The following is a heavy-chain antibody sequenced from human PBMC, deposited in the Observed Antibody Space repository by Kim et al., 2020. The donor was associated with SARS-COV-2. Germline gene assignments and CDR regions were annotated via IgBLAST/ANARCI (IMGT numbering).Heavy chain of an antibody. J-gene: IGHJ3*02. Sequence: GGSLRLSCAASGFTFSSYWMSWVRQAPGKGLEWVANIKQDGSEKYYVDSVKGRFTISRDNAKNSLYLQMNSLRAEDTAVYYCAGIIAVAGSDAFDIWGQGTMVTVSS. CDR2: IKQDGSEK. CDR3: AGIIAVAGSDAFDI. V-gene: IGHV3-7*01. CDR1: GFTFSSYW. D-gene: IGHD6-19*01.